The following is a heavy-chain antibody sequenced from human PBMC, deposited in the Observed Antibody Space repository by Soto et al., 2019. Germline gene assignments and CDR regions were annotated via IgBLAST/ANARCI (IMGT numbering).Heavy chain of an antibody. Sequence: PSQTLSLTCAISGDSVSSNSAAWNWIRQSPSRGLEWLGRTYYRSKWYNDYAVSVKSRITINPDTSKNQFSLQLNSVTPEDTAVFFCVRGPSGYYYVPYYFDYWGQGTLVTVPP. J-gene: IGHJ4*02. V-gene: IGHV6-1*01. CDR3: VRGPSGYYYVPYYFDY. CDR2: TYYRSKWYN. CDR1: GDSVSSNSAA. D-gene: IGHD3-22*01.